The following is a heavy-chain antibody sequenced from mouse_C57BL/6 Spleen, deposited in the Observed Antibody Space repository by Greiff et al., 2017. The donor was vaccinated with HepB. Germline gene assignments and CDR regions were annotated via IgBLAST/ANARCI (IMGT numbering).Heavy chain of an antibody. CDR3: VESWGFAY. CDR2: ISDGGSYT. Sequence: EVQGVESGGGLVKPGGSLKLSCAASGFTFSSYAMSWVRQTPEKRLEWVATISDGGSYTYYPDNVKGRFTISRDNAKNNLYLQMSHLKSEDTAMYYCVESWGFAYWGQGTLVTVSA. D-gene: IGHD4-1*01. J-gene: IGHJ3*01. V-gene: IGHV5-4*01. CDR1: GFTFSSYA.